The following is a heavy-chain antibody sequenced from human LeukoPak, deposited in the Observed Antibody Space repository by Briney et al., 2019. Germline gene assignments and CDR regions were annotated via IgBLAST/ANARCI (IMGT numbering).Heavy chain of an antibody. Sequence: ASVKVSCKVSGYTLTELSMHWVRQAPGKGLEWMGGFDPEDGETIYAQKFQGRVTMTEDTSTDTAYMELSSLRSEDTAVYYCATVIDSSGYYSSPSGYYWGQGTLVTVSS. V-gene: IGHV1-24*01. J-gene: IGHJ4*02. D-gene: IGHD3-22*01. CDR2: FDPEDGET. CDR3: ATVIDSSGYYSSPSGYY. CDR1: GYTLTELS.